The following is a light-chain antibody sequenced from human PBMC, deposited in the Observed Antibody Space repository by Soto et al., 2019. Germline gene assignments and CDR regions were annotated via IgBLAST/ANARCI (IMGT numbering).Light chain of an antibody. CDR1: QSVMNW. V-gene: IGKV1-5*03. Sequence: DIQMTQSPSTLSASVGVRVTITCRASQSVMNWLAWYLQSPGTAPKLLIYQASTLESGVPSRFSGSGSGTEFTLTISSLQPDDVGTYYCQQYSTYPWTFGQGTKVELK. CDR2: QAS. CDR3: QQYSTYPWT. J-gene: IGKJ1*01.